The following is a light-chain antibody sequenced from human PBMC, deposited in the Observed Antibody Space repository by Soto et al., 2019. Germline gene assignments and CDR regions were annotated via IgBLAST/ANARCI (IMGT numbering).Light chain of an antibody. CDR3: SSYTSSSTYV. CDR2: EVS. CDR1: SSDFGTYNY. V-gene: IGLV2-14*01. J-gene: IGLJ1*01. Sequence: HSVLTQPSSVSGSPGQSITISCTGTSSDFGTYNYVSWNQQHPGKAPKLMIYEVSNRPSGVSNRFSGSKSGNPASLTISGLQAEDEADYYCSSYTSSSTYVFGTGTKVTDL.